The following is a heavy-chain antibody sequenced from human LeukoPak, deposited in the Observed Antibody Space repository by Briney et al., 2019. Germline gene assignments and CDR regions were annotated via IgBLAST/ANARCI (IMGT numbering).Heavy chain of an antibody. CDR2: IYYRGSS. D-gene: IGHD4-17*01. CDR1: GGSISTYY. Sequence: TLSLTCTVSGGSISTYYWSWIRQPPGKGLEWIGYIYYRGSSSYNPSLMSRVTILVDTSKNQFSLNLNSMTAADTAVYYCAKGGYTTGGYWYLDLWGRGTLVTVSS. J-gene: IGHJ2*01. V-gene: IGHV4-59*01. CDR3: AKGGYTTGGYWYLDL.